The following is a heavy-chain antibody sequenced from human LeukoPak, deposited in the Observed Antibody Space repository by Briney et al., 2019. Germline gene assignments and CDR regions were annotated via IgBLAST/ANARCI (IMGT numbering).Heavy chain of an antibody. CDR2: ISSSSSYI. CDR1: GFTFSSYS. V-gene: IGHV3-21*01. Sequence: GGSLSLSCAASGFTFSSYSMNWVRQAPGKGLEWVSSISSSSSYIYYADSVRGRFTISRDNAKNSLYLQMNSLRAEHAGVYYCARVKDSVSYVDWGQRTLVTVSS. CDR3: ARVKDSVSYVD. D-gene: IGHD1-26*01. J-gene: IGHJ4*02.